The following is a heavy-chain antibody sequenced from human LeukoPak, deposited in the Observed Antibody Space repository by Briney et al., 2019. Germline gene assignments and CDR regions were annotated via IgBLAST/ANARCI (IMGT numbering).Heavy chain of an antibody. CDR2: INPNSGGT. CDR1: GYTFTSYG. V-gene: IGHV1-2*02. D-gene: IGHD2-2*01. Sequence: ASVKVSCKASGYTFTSYGISWVRQAPGQGLEWMGWINPNSGGTNYAQKFQGRVTMTRDTSISTAYMELSRLRSDDTAVYYCARVTVVPAAPYAFDIWGQGTMVTVSS. J-gene: IGHJ3*02. CDR3: ARVTVVPAAPYAFDI.